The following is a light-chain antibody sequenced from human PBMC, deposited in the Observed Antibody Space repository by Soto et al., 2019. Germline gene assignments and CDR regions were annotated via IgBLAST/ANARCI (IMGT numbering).Light chain of an antibody. CDR1: QSISSW. V-gene: IGKV1-5*01. CDR3: QKYNSYSPVT. J-gene: IGKJ1*01. Sequence: DIQMTQSPSTLFASVGDRVTITCRVSQSISSWLAWYQQKPGKAPKLLIYDASSLESGVPSRFSGSGSGTELPLTISSLQHDDFATYYCQKYNSYSPVTFGQGTKVDIK. CDR2: DAS.